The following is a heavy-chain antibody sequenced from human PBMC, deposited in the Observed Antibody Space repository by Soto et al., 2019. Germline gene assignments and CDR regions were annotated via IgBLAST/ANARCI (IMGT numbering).Heavy chain of an antibody. V-gene: IGHV3-48*01. CDR2: ISSSSSTT. CDR1: GFTFSSYS. Sequence: GGSLRLSCAASGFTFSSYSMNWVRQAPGKGLEWVSYISSSSSTTYYADSVKGRFTISRDNSKNTLYLQMNSLRAEDTAVYYCAKCPLGYYYYYMDVWGKGTTVTVSS. D-gene: IGHD2-15*01. CDR3: AKCPLGYYYYYMDV. J-gene: IGHJ6*03.